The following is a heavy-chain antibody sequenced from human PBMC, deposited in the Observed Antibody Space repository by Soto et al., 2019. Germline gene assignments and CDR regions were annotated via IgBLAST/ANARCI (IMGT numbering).Heavy chain of an antibody. V-gene: IGHV4-61*01. J-gene: IGHJ6*02. CDR1: GGSVSSGSFY. CDR2: IFYSGST. D-gene: IGHD4-4*01. Sequence: QVQLQESGPGLVKPSETLSLTCTVSGGSVSSGSFYWSWIRQPPGKGLEWIGYIFYSGSTNYNPSLRRRVTIARDTSKNLFSLKLSSVTAADTALYYCARICLTVTTYPLDAMDVWGQGTTVTVSS. CDR3: ARICLTVTTYPLDAMDV.